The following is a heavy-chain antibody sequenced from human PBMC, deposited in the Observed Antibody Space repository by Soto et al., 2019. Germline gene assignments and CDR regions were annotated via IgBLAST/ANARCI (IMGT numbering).Heavy chain of an antibody. J-gene: IGHJ5*02. CDR1: GGTFSSYA. CDR2: IIPIFGTA. D-gene: IGHD2-21*02. CDR3: ARGQGVVTAIRRGPYNWFDP. Sequence: SVKVSCKASGGTFSSYAISWVRQAPGQGLEWMGGIIPIFGTANYAQKFQGRVTITADESTSTAYMELSSLRSEDTAVYYCARGQGVVTAIRRGPYNWFDPWGQGTLVTVSS. V-gene: IGHV1-69*13.